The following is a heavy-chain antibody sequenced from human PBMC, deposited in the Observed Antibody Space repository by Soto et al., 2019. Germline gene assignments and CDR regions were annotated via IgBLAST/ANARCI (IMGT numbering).Heavy chain of an antibody. V-gene: IGHV3-30*04. CDR3: ARDRGYSSSWVYAFDI. CDR2: ISYDGSNK. D-gene: IGHD6-13*01. J-gene: IGHJ3*02. Sequence: GGSLRLSCAASGFTFSSYAMHWVRQAPGKGLEWVAVISYDGSNKYYADSVKGRFTISRDNSKNTLYLQMNSLRAEDTAVYYCARDRGYSSSWVYAFDIWGQGTMVTVSS. CDR1: GFTFSSYA.